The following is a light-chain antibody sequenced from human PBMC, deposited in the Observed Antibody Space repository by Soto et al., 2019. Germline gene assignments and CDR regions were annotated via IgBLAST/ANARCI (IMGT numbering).Light chain of an antibody. J-gene: IGLJ1*01. Sequence: QSVLTQPPSASVSPGQSVAISCTGTSSDVGGYNYVSWYQLHPGKAPKLMIYEVNMRPSGVPDRFSGSKSGNTASLTVSGLRAEDEADYYCTSYAGSNNYVFGTGTKVTVL. CDR2: EVN. CDR3: TSYAGSNNYV. V-gene: IGLV2-8*01. CDR1: SSDVGGYNY.